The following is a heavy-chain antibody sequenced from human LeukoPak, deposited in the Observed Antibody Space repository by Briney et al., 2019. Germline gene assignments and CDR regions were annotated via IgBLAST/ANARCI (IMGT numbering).Heavy chain of an antibody. J-gene: IGHJ6*03. V-gene: IGHV4-59*01. Sequence: SETLSLTCTVSGGSISSYYWSWIRQPPGKGLEWIGYIYYSGSTNYNHSLKSRVTISVDTSKNQFSLKLSSVTAADTAVYYCARLTEWRGYYYYYMDVWGKGTTVTVSS. CDR1: GGSISSYY. CDR2: IYYSGST. D-gene: IGHD1-20*01. CDR3: ARLTEWRGYYYYYMDV.